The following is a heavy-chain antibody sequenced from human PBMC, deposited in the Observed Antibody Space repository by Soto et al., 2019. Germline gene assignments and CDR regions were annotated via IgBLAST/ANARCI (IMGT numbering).Heavy chain of an antibody. CDR2: INPNSGGT. J-gene: IGHJ4*02. CDR1: GYAFIAYH. V-gene: IGHV1-2*02. D-gene: IGHD6-19*01. Sequence: ASVKVSCKASGYAFIAYHMHWVRQAPGQGLEWMGWINPNSGGTNYAQKFQGRVTMTRDTSFTTAYMELSRLRSDDTAVYYCARDRGSGWYENFDLWGQGTPANVSS. CDR3: ARDRGSGWYENFDL.